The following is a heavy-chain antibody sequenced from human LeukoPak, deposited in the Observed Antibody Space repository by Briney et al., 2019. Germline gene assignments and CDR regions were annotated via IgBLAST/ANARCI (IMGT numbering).Heavy chain of an antibody. Sequence: GGSLRLSCAASGFTFSDYYMSWIRQAPGKGLEWVSYISSSGSTIYYADSVKGRFTISRDNAKNSLYLQMNSLRAEDTAVYYCAKWGPYDILTGRINWGQGTLVTVSS. CDR2: ISSSGSTI. D-gene: IGHD3-9*01. J-gene: IGHJ4*02. V-gene: IGHV3-11*01. CDR1: GFTFSDYY. CDR3: AKWGPYDILTGRIN.